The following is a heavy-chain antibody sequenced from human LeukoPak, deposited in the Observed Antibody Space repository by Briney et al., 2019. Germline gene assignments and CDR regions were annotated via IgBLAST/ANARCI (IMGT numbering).Heavy chain of an antibody. J-gene: IGHJ3*02. D-gene: IGHD3-22*01. CDR3: ARLDTYYHDSTPTYAFDI. V-gene: IGHV4-59*01. CDR1: GGSISSYY. CDR2: IYYSGST. Sequence: PSETLSLTCTVSGGSISSYYWSWIRQPPGKGLEWIGYIYYSGSTNYNPSLKSRITISVDTSKNQFSLKLSSVTAADTAVYYCARLDTYYHDSTPTYAFDIWGQGTMVTVSS.